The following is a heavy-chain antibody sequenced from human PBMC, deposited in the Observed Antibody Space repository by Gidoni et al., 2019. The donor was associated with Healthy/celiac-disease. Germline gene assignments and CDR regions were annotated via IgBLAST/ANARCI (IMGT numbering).Heavy chain of an antibody. CDR1: GYSISSGSY. J-gene: IGHJ3*02. CDR2: IYHSGST. Sequence: QVQLQESGPGLVKPSETLSLTCAVSGYSISSGSYWGWIRQPPGKGLEWIGSIYHSGSTYYNPSLKSRVTISVDTSKNQFSLKLSSVTAADTAVYYCASPRGYTGAFDIWGQGTMVTVSS. V-gene: IGHV4-38-2*01. D-gene: IGHD2-2*02. CDR3: ASPRGYTGAFDI.